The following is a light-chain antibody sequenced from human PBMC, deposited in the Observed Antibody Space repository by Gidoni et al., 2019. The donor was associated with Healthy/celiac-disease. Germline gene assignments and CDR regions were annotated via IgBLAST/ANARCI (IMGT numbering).Light chain of an antibody. CDR2: QDS. CDR3: QAWDSHVV. V-gene: IGLV3-1*01. J-gene: IGLJ2*01. Sequence: SYELTQPPSVSVSPGQTASITCSGDKVGDKYACWYQQKPGQSPVLVIYQDSKRPSGIPERFSGSNSGNTATLTISGTQAMDEADYYCQAWDSHVVFGGGTKLTVL. CDR1: KVGDKY.